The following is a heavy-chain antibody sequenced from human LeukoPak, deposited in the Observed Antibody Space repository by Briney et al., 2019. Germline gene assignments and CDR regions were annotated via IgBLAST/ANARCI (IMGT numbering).Heavy chain of an antibody. Sequence: GASVKVSCKASGYTFTSYGISWVRQAPGQGLEWMGWISAYNGNTNYAQKLQGRVTMTTDTSTSTAYMELRSLRSDDTAVYYCARASSHYDFWSGYYIRHYYYYMDVWGKGTTVTVSS. CDR2: ISAYNGNT. CDR1: GYTFTSYG. J-gene: IGHJ6*03. CDR3: ARASSHYDFWSGYYIRHYYYYMDV. V-gene: IGHV1-18*01. D-gene: IGHD3-3*01.